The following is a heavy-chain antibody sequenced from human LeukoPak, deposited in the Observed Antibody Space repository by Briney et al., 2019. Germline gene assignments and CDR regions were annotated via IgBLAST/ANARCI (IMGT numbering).Heavy chain of an antibody. CDR2: MNPSSGNT. D-gene: IGHD2-2*01. CDR1: GYTFTSYD. J-gene: IGHJ6*03. V-gene: IGHV1-8*03. Sequence: ASVKVSCKASGYTFTSYDINWVRQATGQGLEWMGWMNPSSGNTGYAQKFQGRVTITRNTSISTAYMELSSLRSEDTAVYYCARSYCSSTSCYSYYYYYMDVWGKGTTVTVSS. CDR3: ARSYCSSTSCYSYYYYYMDV.